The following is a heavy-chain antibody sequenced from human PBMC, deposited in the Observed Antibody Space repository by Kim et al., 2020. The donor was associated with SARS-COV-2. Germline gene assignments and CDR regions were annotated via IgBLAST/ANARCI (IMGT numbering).Heavy chain of an antibody. V-gene: IGHV5-10-1*01. J-gene: IGHJ4*02. Sequence: GESLKISCRASGYTLTSYWISWVRQMPGKGLEWIGRIDPGDSYTTYSPSFQDHVAISVDNSISTAYLHWSSLRASDTAIYYCARVSYLYSSGYPFDFWGQGTQVTVSS. CDR2: IDPGDSYT. CDR1: GYTLTSYW. CDR3: ARVSYLYSSGYPFDF. D-gene: IGHD3-22*01.